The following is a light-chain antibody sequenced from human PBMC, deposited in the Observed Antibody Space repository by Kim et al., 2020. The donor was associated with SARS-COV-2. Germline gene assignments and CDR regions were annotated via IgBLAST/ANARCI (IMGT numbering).Light chain of an antibody. CDR2: GAS. CDR3: QQCNNWPLT. Sequence: EIVMTQSPATLSVSPGERATLSCRASQSVSGNLAWYQQKPGQAPRLLIHGASTRATGIPARFSGSGSGTEFTLTISSLQSEDFAVYCCQQCNNWPLTFGQGTKVDIK. J-gene: IGKJ1*01. CDR1: QSVSGN. V-gene: IGKV3-15*01.